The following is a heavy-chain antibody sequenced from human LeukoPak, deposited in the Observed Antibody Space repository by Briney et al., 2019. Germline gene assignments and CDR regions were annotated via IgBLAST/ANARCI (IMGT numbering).Heavy chain of an antibody. CDR3: ARVRGVTMSITTYYYMDV. J-gene: IGHJ6*03. CDR2: IIPIFGTA. D-gene: IGHD3-10*01. V-gene: IGHV1-69*13. CDR1: GYTFTSYG. Sequence: VASVKVSCKASGYTFTSYGISWVRQAPGQGLEWMGGIIPIFGTANYAQKFQGRVTITADESTSTAYMELSSLRSEDTAVYYCARVRGVTMSITTYYYMDVWGKGTTVTISS.